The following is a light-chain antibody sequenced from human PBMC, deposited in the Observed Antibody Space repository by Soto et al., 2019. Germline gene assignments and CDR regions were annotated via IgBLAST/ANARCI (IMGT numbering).Light chain of an antibody. Sequence: DIQMTQSPSTLSASVGDRVTIACRASQSISSWLAWFQQKPGKAPKLLISDVSSLESGVPSRFSGSGSGTEFTLAITSLQPEDFAVYYCHQYGTSPAHSFGQGTKLEVK. CDR3: HQYGTSPAHS. CDR1: QSISSW. CDR2: DVS. V-gene: IGKV1-5*01. J-gene: IGKJ2*03.